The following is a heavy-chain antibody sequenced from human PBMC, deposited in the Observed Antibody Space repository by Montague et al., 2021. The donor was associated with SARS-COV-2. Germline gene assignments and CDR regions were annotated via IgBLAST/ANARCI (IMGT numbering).Heavy chain of an antibody. J-gene: IGHJ4*02. Sequence: PALVTPTQTLTLTCTFSGFSLSTSGTCVSWIRQPPGKALERLARIDWDDDKYYSTSLKTRLTISKDTSKNQVVLTMTNMDPVDTATYYCARTSIAAAGTAIDYWGQGTLVTVSS. V-gene: IGHV2-70*11. CDR2: IDWDDDK. CDR1: GFSLSTSGTC. CDR3: ARTSIAAAGTAIDY. D-gene: IGHD6-13*01.